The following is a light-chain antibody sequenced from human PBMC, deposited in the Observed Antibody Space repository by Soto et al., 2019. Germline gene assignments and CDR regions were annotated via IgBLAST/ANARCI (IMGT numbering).Light chain of an antibody. J-gene: IGKJ1*01. CDR3: QQYGNSLPWT. CDR1: QSISGNS. Sequence: DIVLTQSPGTLSLSPGYRATLSCRSSQSISGNSLAWFQQRPGQPPRLLIYDASSRATLIPDRFSGSGSGTDFTLTISRLEPEDFAVYYCQQYGNSLPWTFGQGTKVDI. V-gene: IGKV3-20*01. CDR2: DAS.